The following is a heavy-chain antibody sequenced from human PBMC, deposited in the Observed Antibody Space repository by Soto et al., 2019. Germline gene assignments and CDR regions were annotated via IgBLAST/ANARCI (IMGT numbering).Heavy chain of an antibody. CDR2: IYFRGNT. V-gene: IGHV4-31*03. CDR1: GDSISRIDYY. Sequence: QVQLQESGPGLVKPSQTLSLTCSVSGDSISRIDYYWTWIRQHPEKALEWTGNIYFRGNTYYSPSHESRLTISVDTSKNQFSLKLTSVTAADTAVYYCAREGGSYDSGGYLIRGAFDIWGQGTMVTVSS. CDR3: AREGGSYDSGGYLIRGAFDI. D-gene: IGHD3-22*01. J-gene: IGHJ3*02.